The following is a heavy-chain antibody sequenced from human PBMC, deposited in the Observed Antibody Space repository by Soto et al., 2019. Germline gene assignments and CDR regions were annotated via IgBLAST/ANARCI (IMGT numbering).Heavy chain of an antibody. J-gene: IGHJ4*02. V-gene: IGHV3-11*05. CDR1: GFTFSDHY. Sequence: QVRLVESGGGLVKPGRSLRLSCAASGFTFSDHYMAWIRQAPGKGLEWVAYISRTGSYTNYADSVKGRFTISRDNAENSLSLDMDTLRAEDTAVYYCARVEGSMILDYWGQGSLVSVAS. CDR2: ISRTGSYT. D-gene: IGHD3-16*01. CDR3: ARVEGSMILDY.